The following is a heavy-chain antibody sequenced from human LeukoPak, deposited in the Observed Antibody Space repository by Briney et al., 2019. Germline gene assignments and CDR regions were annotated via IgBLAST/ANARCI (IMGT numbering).Heavy chain of an antibody. D-gene: IGHD3-22*01. J-gene: IGHJ4*02. V-gene: IGHV3-30*02. CDR2: IRYDGSNK. CDR3: TRRYNYDSSGYYYVRDAFDI. Sequence: PGGSLRLSCAASGFTFSSYGMHWVRQAPGKGLEWVAFIRYDGSNKYYADSVKGRFTISRDNSKSTLYLQMNSLKTEDTAVYYCTRRYNYDSSGYYYVRDAFDIWGQGTLVTVSS. CDR1: GFTFSSYG.